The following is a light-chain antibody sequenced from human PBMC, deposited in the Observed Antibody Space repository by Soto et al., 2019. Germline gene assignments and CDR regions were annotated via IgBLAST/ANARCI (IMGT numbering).Light chain of an antibody. J-gene: IGKJ4*01. V-gene: IGKV3-20*01. Sequence: EIVLTQSPGTLSLSPGEGATLSCRASQSVSNNYLAWYQQKPGQAPRLVISGASSRATAIPDRFSGSGSGTDFTLTISRLEPEDFGVYYCQQYVSSPRTFGGGTKVDIK. CDR3: QQYVSSPRT. CDR2: GAS. CDR1: QSVSNNY.